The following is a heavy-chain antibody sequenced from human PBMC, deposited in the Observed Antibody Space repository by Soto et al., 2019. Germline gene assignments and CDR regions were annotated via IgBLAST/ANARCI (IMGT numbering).Heavy chain of an antibody. V-gene: IGHV3-23*01. Sequence: EVQLLESGGGLVQPGGSLRLSCAASGFTFSDYAMGWVRQAPGKGLEWVSAISGSGGPTFYADSVKGRFTISRDNSKNTLYLQMNSLRAEDTAVYYCAKELGYCSGGSCYSVGYFDYWGQGTLVTVSS. J-gene: IGHJ4*02. CDR2: ISGSGGPT. CDR1: GFTFSDYA. D-gene: IGHD2-15*01. CDR3: AKELGYCSGGSCYSVGYFDY.